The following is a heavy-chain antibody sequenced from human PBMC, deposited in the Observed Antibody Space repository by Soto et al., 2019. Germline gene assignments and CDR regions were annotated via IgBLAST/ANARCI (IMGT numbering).Heavy chain of an antibody. CDR2: FDPEDGET. CDR3: ATGYCSGGSCPFSMDV. CDR1: GYTLTGFS. V-gene: IGHV1-24*01. D-gene: IGHD2-15*01. Sequence: QAQLVQSGAEVKKPGASVKVSCKVSGYTLTGFSMHWVRQAPGKGLEWVGGFDPEDGETIYAHKLQGRVFMNEDTSTDSAYMELSSLRSEDTAVYYCATGYCSGGSCPFSMDVWGKGTTVTVSS. J-gene: IGHJ6*04.